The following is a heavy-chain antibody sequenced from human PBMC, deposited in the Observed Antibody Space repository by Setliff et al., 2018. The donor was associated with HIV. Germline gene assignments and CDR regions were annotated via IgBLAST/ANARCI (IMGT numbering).Heavy chain of an antibody. J-gene: IGHJ4*02. V-gene: IGHV4-61*02. D-gene: IGHD3-22*01. Sequence: SETLSLTCTVSGGSISSGNYYWSWIRQPAGKGLEWIGRIYTSGSTNYNPSLKSRVTISLDTSKNQFSLKLRSVTAADTAVYYCARETYYYDPGGFDYWGQGTLVTVSS. CDR3: ARETYYYDPGGFDY. CDR2: IYTSGST. CDR1: GGSISSGNYY.